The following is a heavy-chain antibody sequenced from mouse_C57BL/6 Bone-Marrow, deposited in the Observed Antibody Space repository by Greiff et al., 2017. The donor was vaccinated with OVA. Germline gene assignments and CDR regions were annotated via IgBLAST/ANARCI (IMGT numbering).Heavy chain of an antibody. D-gene: IGHD1-1*01. CDR3: ARCYYGAMDY. J-gene: IGHJ4*01. V-gene: IGHV1-81*01. CDR2: IYPRSGNT. CDR1: GYTFTSYG. Sequence: VQLKESGAELARPGASVKLSCKASGYTFTSYGISWVKQRTGQGLEWIGEIYPRSGNTYYNEKFKGKATLTADKSSSTAYMELRSLTSEDSAVYFCARCYYGAMDYWGQGTSVTVSS.